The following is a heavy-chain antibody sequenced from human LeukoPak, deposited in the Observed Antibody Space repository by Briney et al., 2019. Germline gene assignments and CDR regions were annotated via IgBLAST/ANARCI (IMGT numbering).Heavy chain of an antibody. CDR1: GFTFSDAW. CDR3: TTSPSSYYYYGMDV. CDR2: IKSKTDGGTT. J-gene: IGHJ6*02. Sequence: GGSLRLSCAASGFTFSDAWMSWVRQAPGKGLEWVGRIKSKTDGGTTDYAAPVKGRFTISRDDSKNTLYLQMNSLKTEDTAVYYCTTSPSSYYYYGMDVWGQGTTVTVSS. V-gene: IGHV3-15*01.